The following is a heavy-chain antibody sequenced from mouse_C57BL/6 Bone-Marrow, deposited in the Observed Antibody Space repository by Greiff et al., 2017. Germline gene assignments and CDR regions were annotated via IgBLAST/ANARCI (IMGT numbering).Heavy chain of an antibody. CDR3: ARPPGLYYFDY. CDR1: GFTFSSYG. CDR2: ISSGGSYT. J-gene: IGHJ2*01. Sequence: EVMLVESGGDLVKPGGSLKLSCAASGFTFSSYGMSWVRPTPDKRLAWVATISSGGSYTYYPDSVKGRFTISRDNAKNTLYLQMSSLKSEDTAMYYCARPPGLYYFDYWGQGTTLTVSS. V-gene: IGHV5-6*01.